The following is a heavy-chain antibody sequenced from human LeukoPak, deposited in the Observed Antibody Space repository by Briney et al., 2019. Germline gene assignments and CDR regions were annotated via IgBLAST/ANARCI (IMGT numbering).Heavy chain of an antibody. Sequence: PGRSLRLSCAASGFTFSSYGMHWVRQAPGKGLEWVAVISYDGSNKYYADSVKGRFTISRDNSKNTLYLQMNSLRAEDTAVYYCARDGYYYDYVWGSYRYSFDYWGQGTLVTVSS. J-gene: IGHJ4*02. CDR1: GFTFSSYG. V-gene: IGHV3-30*03. CDR2: ISYDGSNK. CDR3: ARDGYYYDYVWGSYRYSFDY. D-gene: IGHD3-16*02.